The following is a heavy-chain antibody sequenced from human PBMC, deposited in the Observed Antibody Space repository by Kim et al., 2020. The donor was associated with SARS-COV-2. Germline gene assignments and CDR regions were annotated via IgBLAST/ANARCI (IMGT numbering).Heavy chain of an antibody. CDR2: SGST. Sequence: SGSTKYNPYLTSRVTIAVDTSKRQFSRKLNAVTAADTAVYYCARGANWFESWGQGTLVTVSS. V-gene: IGHV4-59*09. J-gene: IGHJ5*01. CDR3: ARGANWFES.